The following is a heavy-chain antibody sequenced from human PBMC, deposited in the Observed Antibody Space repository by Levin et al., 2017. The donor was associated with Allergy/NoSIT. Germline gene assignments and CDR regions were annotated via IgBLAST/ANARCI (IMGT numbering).Heavy chain of an antibody. V-gene: IGHV4-39*01. J-gene: IGHJ2*01. D-gene: IGHD2-15*01. Sequence: SQTLSLTCTVSGASISSTTYYWAWIRQPPGKGLEWIGSIYYSGSTYYNPSLKSRVTISVDTSKNQFSLKLSSVTAADTAVYYCARRGKSCSGVSCYHWYFDLWGRGTLVTVSS. CDR1: GASISSTTYY. CDR2: IYYSGST. CDR3: ARRGKSCSGVSCYHWYFDL.